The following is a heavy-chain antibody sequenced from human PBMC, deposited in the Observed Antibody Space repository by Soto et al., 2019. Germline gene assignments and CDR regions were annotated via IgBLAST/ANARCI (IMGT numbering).Heavy chain of an antibody. CDR1: GGSISSSSYY. V-gene: IGHV4-39*01. CDR3: ARRELAKKSYYYYGMDV. J-gene: IGHJ6*02. CDR2: IYYSGST. Sequence: LSLTCTVSGGSISSSSYYWGWIRQPPGKGLEWIGSIYYSGSTYYNPSLKSRVTISVDTSKNQFSLKLSSVTAADTAVYYCARRELAKKSYYYYGMDVWGQGTTVTVSS. D-gene: IGHD1-1*01.